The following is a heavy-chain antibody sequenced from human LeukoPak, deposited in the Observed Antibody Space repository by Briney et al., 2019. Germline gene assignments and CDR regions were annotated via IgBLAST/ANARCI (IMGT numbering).Heavy chain of an antibody. D-gene: IGHD2-15*01. CDR3: ARIYCSGGSCRYYFDY. Sequence: PSETLSPTCAVYGGSFSGYYWSWIRQPPGKGLEWIGEINHSGSTNYNPSLKSRVTISVDTSKNQFSLKLSSVTAADTAVYYCARIYCSGGSCRYYFDYWGQGTLVTVSS. V-gene: IGHV4-34*01. CDR1: GGSFSGYY. CDR2: INHSGST. J-gene: IGHJ4*02.